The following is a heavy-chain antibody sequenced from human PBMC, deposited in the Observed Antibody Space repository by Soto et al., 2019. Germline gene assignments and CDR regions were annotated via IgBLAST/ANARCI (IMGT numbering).Heavy chain of an antibody. D-gene: IGHD2-2*01. Sequence: QVQLQESGPGLVKPSETLSLTCTVSGGSISGGVHSWSWIRQPPGKGLDWIGHIFDSGSTYYNPTPECRLTISVETSKNHFTLRLSSVTAAVTAVYYCAREFMPLTSDCYFDLWGRGTLVTVSS. CDR2: IFDSGST. CDR3: AREFMPLTSDCYFDL. V-gene: IGHV4-30-4*01. J-gene: IGHJ2*01. CDR1: GGSISGGVHS.